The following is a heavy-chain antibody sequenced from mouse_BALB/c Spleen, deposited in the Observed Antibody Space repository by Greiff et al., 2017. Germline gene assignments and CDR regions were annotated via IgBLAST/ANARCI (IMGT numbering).Heavy chain of an antibody. CDR3: ASYYRYDGLAY. V-gene: IGHV1S135*01. CDR2: IDPFNGGT. D-gene: IGHD2-14*01. Sequence: VQLQQSGPELMKPGASVKISCKASGYSFTSYYMHWVKQSHGKSLEWIGYIDPFNGGTSYNQKFKGKATLTVDKSSSTAYMHLSSLTSEDSAVYYCASYYRYDGLAYWGQGTLVTVSA. J-gene: IGHJ3*01. CDR1: GYSFTSYY.